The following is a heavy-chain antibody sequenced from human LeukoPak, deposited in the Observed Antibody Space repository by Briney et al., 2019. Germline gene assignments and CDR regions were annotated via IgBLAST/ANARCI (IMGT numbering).Heavy chain of an antibody. CDR2: ITSSSSYI. CDR3: ARERSLNWFDP. V-gene: IGHV3-21*01. Sequence: GGSLRLSCAASGFTFSSYNMNWVRQAPGKGLEWVSSITSSSSYIYYADSVKGRFTISRDNAKNSLYLQINSLRAEDTAVYYCARERSLNWFDPWGQGTLVTVSS. CDR1: GFTFSSYN. J-gene: IGHJ5*02. D-gene: IGHD4-17*01.